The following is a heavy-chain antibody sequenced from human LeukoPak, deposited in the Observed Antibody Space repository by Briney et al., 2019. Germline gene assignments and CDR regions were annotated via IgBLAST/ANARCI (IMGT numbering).Heavy chain of an antibody. V-gene: IGHV5-51*01. Sequence: GESLKISCKGSGYSFTSYWIGWVRQMPGKGLEWMGIIYPDDSDTRYSPSFQGQVTISADKSISTAYLQWSSLKASDTAMYYCARPRTTGTSYDAFDIWGQGTMVTVSS. CDR3: ARPRTTGTSYDAFDI. D-gene: IGHD1-1*01. CDR1: GYSFTSYW. CDR2: IYPDDSDT. J-gene: IGHJ3*02.